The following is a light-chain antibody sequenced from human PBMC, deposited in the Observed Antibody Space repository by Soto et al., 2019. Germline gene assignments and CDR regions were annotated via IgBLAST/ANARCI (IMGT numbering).Light chain of an antibody. CDR2: GAS. V-gene: IGKV3-15*01. J-gene: IGKJ5*01. CDR1: QSVSNN. Sequence: EIVLTQSPGTLSLSPGERATLSCRASQSVSNNVAWYQQKPGQAPRLLILGASTRATGIPARFSGSGSGTEFTLSISSLQSEDFAVYYCKQYKEWPPFTFGQGTDWRL. CDR3: KQYKEWPPFT.